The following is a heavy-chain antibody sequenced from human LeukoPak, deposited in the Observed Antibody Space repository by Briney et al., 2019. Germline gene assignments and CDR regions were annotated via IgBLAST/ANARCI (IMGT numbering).Heavy chain of an antibody. V-gene: IGHV3-74*01. CDR3: VRDRDGYNY. CDR2: IDIDGSTT. CDR1: GFTFSNSL. D-gene: IGHD5-24*01. J-gene: IGHJ4*02. Sequence: GGSLRLSCAASGFTFSNSLMHWVRQVPGKGLVWVARIDIDGSTTHYADSVKGRFTISRDNAKNTLYLQMNILRAEDTAVYYCVRDRDGYNYWGQGTLVTGSP.